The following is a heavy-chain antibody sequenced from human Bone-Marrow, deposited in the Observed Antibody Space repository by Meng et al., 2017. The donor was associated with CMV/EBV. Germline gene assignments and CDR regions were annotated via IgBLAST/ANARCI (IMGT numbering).Heavy chain of an antibody. D-gene: IGHD5-12*01. Sequence: GGPLRLSCAAPVFTFSSYWMSWVRPAPGKGLEWVANIKPDGSEKYYVDSVKGRFTISRDNAKNSLYLQMNSLRAEDTAVYYCARDLNWEATIWDYYNYYGMDVWGQGTTVTVSS. CDR2: IKPDGSEK. CDR3: ARDLNWEATIWDYYNYYGMDV. CDR1: VFTFSSYW. V-gene: IGHV3-7*01. J-gene: IGHJ6*02.